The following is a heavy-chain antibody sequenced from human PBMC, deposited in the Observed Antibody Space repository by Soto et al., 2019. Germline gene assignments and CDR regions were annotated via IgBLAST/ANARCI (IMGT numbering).Heavy chain of an antibody. Sequence: EVQLVESGGGLVKPGGSLRLSCAASGFTFSSYSMNWVRQAPGKGLEWVSSISSSSSYIYYADSVKGRFTISRDNAQNSLYLQMNSLRAEDTAVYYCARDSGYYDILTGPRGDYWGQGTLVTVSS. CDR1: GFTFSSYS. D-gene: IGHD3-9*01. V-gene: IGHV3-21*01. CDR3: ARDSGYYDILTGPRGDY. J-gene: IGHJ4*02. CDR2: ISSSSSYI.